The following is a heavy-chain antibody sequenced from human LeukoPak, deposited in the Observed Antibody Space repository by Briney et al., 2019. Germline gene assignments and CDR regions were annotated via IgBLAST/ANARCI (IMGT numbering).Heavy chain of an antibody. CDR3: ARGSTGVYYYYGMDV. V-gene: IGHV1-69*01. J-gene: IGHJ6*02. CDR2: IIPIFGTA. Sequence: GSSVKVSCTASGGTFSSYAISWVRQAPGQGLEWMGGIIPIFGTANYAQKFKGRVTITADESTSTAYMELSSLRSEDTAVYYCARGSTGVYYYYGMDVWGQGTTVTVSS. D-gene: IGHD7-27*01. CDR1: GGTFSSYA.